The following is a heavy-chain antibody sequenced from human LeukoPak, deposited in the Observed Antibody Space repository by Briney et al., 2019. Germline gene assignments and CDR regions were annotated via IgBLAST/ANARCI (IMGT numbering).Heavy chain of an antibody. V-gene: IGHV3-7*01. CDR3: VRGRGGDYDSSGLPYSWFDP. CDR2: IKQDGSEK. Sequence: GGSLRLSCAASGFTFSSYWMSWVRQAPGKGLEWVANIKQDGSEKYYVDSVKGRFTISRDNAKNSLYLQMNSLRAEDTAVYFCVRGRGGDYDSSGLPYSWFDPWGQGTLVTVSS. CDR1: GFTFSSYW. J-gene: IGHJ5*02. D-gene: IGHD3-22*01.